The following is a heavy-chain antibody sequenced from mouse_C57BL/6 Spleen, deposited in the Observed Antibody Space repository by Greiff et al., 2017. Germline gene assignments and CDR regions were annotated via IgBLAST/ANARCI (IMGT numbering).Heavy chain of an antibody. V-gene: IGHV1-81*01. CDR3: AREGGLGDNYAMDY. J-gene: IGHJ4*01. CDR1: GYTFTSYG. CDR2: IYPRSGNT. D-gene: IGHD4-1*01. Sequence: VQLQQSGAELARPGASVKLSCKASGYTFTSYGISWVKQRTGQGLEWIGEIYPRSGNTYYNEKFKGKATLTADKSSSTAYMELRSLTSEDSAVYFCAREGGLGDNYAMDYWGQGTSVTVSS.